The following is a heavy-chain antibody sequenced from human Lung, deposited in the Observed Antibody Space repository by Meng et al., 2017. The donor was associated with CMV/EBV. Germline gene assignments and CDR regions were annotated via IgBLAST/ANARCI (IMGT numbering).Heavy chain of an antibody. D-gene: IGHD2-2*01. J-gene: IGHJ5*02. CDR1: LTAYH. CDR3: AREYCTTPRCSYNPHWYDP. CDR2: INPSHGGP. Sequence: LTAYHVHWVRQTPGQGLEWVGLINPSHGGPTYAQHFQRRVTMTRDTSTSTVYMDLRGLTSDDTALYFCAREYCTTPRCSYNPHWYDPWGQGTLVTVSS. V-gene: IGHV1-46*01.